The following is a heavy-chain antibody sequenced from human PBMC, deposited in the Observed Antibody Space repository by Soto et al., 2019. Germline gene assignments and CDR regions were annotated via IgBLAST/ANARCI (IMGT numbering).Heavy chain of an antibody. V-gene: IGHV1-69*02. Sequence: QVQLVQSGAEVKKPGSSVKVSCKASGGTFSSYTISWVRQAPGQGLEWMGRIIPILGIANYAQKFQGRVTITADKSTSTAYMELSSLRSEDTAVYYWASSVVATIGDYWGQGTLVTVSS. CDR2: IIPILGIA. J-gene: IGHJ4*02. CDR3: ASSVVATIGDY. D-gene: IGHD5-12*01. CDR1: GGTFSSYT.